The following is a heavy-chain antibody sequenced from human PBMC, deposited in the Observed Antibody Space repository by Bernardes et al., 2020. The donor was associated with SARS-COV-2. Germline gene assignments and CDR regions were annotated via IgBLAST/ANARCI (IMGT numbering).Heavy chain of an antibody. Sequence: GESLKISCKGSGYSFTNYWIGWVRPMPGKGLEWMGMIYPDDSDIRDSPSFQGQVTISADKSISTAYLQWSSLKASDTAMYYCARFSSYCSGGSCYSEYFQHWGQGTLVTVSS. V-gene: IGHV5-51*01. D-gene: IGHD2-15*01. J-gene: IGHJ1*01. CDR3: ARFSSYCSGGSCYSEYFQH. CDR2: IYPDDSDI. CDR1: GYSFTNYW.